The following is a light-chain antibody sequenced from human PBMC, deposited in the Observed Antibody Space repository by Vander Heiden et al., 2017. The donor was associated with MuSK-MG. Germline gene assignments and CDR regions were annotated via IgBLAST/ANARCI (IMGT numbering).Light chain of an antibody. CDR3: QQRNSKPFT. V-gene: IGKV1-39*01. CDR2: TAS. J-gene: IGKJ2*01. Sequence: DIQMTQSPSSLSASVGDRVTITCRASQYISSYLDWYQQEPGKAPKRLIYTASTLQSVVPSRFRGSGSGTEFTLTISSLQPEDFATYYCQQRNSKPFTFGQGTKLEMK. CDR1: QYISSY.